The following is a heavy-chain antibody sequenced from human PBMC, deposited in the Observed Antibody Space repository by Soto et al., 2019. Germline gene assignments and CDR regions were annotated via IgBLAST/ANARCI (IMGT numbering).Heavy chain of an antibody. J-gene: IGHJ4*02. CDR3: ARGYCSGGSCYFFFDY. V-gene: IGHV4-34*01. CDR2: INHSGST. Sequence: QVQLQQWGAGLLKPSETLSLTCAVYGGSFSGYYWRWIRQPPGKGLEWIGEINHSGSTNYNPSLKSRVTISVDTSKNQFSLKLSSVTAADTAVYYCARGYCSGGSCYFFFDYWGQGTLVTVSS. D-gene: IGHD2-15*01. CDR1: GGSFSGYY.